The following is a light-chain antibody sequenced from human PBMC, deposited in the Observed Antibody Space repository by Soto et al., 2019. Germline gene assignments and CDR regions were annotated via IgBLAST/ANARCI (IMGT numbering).Light chain of an antibody. CDR3: SSSTSSSPYV. CDR2: DVS. J-gene: IGLJ1*01. CDR1: SSDVGGYNY. Sequence: QSVLTQPASVSRSPGQSITISCTGTSSDVGGYNYVSWYQQHPGKAPKPMIYDVSNRPSGVSNRFSGSKSGNTASLTISGLQAEDEADYYCSSSTSSSPYVFGTGTKLTVL. V-gene: IGLV2-14*01.